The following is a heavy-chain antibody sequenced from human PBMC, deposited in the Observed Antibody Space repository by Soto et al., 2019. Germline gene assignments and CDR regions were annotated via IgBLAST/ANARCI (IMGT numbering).Heavy chain of an antibody. CDR2: IKSKADGGTP. CDR3: STGLRWTSTDDY. D-gene: IGHD2-15*01. Sequence: EVQLVESGGGLVEPGGPLRLSCVVSGFTFSNAWMRWVRQAPGKGLEWVGRIKSKADGGTPEYAASVEGRFTISRDDSKNTLYLHLDGLKTEDTAVYYCSTGLRWTSTDDYWGQGTLVTVSS. J-gene: IGHJ4*02. CDR1: GFTFSNAW. V-gene: IGHV3-15*01.